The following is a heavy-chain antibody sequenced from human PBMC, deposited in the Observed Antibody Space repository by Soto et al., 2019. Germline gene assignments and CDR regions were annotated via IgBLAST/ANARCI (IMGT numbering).Heavy chain of an antibody. CDR3: ARESTSRFRAGGYMDV. J-gene: IGHJ6*03. D-gene: IGHD2-2*01. Sequence: SETLSLTCTVSGGSISSYYWSWIRQPPGKGLEWIGYIYYSGSTNYNPSLKSRVTISVDTSKNQFSLKLSSVTAADTAVYYCARESTSRFRAGGYMDVWGKGTTVTVSS. CDR1: GGSISSYY. V-gene: IGHV4-59*01. CDR2: IYYSGST.